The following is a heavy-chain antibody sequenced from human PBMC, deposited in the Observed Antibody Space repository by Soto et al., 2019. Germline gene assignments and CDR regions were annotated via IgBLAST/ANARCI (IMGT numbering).Heavy chain of an antibody. J-gene: IGHJ5*02. D-gene: IGHD2-2*01. CDR1: GGSISSYY. Sequence: SETLSLTCTVSGGSISSYYWSWIRQPPGKGLEWIGYIYYIGSTNYNPSLKGRVTISVDTSKNQFSLKLSSVTAADTAVYYCARGLRRQLLNWFDPWGQGTLGTVSS. CDR2: IYYIGST. V-gene: IGHV4-59*01. CDR3: ARGLRRQLLNWFDP.